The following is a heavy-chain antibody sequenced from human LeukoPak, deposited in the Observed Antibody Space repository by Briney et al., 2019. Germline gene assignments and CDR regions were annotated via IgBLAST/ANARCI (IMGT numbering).Heavy chain of an antibody. CDR3: ARGRGWIFDY. J-gene: IGHJ4*02. D-gene: IGHD6-19*01. V-gene: IGHV3-21*01. CDR2: ISSSRSSI. Sequence: GGSLRLSCAASGFTFSIYSMNWVRQAAGEGLEWVSSISSSRSSIYYAAYVKGRFTISRDNAKNSLYLQMNSLRAEDTAVYYCARGRGWIFDYWGQGTLVTVSS. CDR1: GFTFSIYS.